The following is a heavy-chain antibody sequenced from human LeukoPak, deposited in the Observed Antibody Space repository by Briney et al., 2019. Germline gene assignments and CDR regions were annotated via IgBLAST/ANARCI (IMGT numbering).Heavy chain of an antibody. V-gene: IGHV4-59*08. J-gene: IGHJ4*02. CDR1: GASVSNYY. D-gene: IGHD2-15*01. CDR3: ARHHDGGPKLRLDF. CDR2: FHYSGST. Sequence: PSETLSLTCRVSGASVSNYYWSWIRQSPGKGLEWIGFFHYSGSTNYNPSLNSRVTTPIDTSMNQLSLTLVSVTAADTAVYFCARHHDGGPKLRLDFWGLGVLVTVSS.